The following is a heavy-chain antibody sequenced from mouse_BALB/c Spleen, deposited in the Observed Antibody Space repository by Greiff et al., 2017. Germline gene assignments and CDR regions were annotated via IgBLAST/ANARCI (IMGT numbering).Heavy chain of an antibody. CDR1: GFTFSSYG. V-gene: IGHV5-17*02. CDR2: ISSGSSTI. CDR3: ARLQLGREGAMDY. J-gene: IGHJ4*01. D-gene: IGHD4-1*02. Sequence: EVKVVESGGDLVKPGGSLKLSCAASGFTFSSYGMSWVRQTPDKRLEWVATISSGSSTIYYADTVKGRFTISRDNPKNTLFLQMTSLRSEDTAMYYCARLQLGREGAMDYWGQGTSVTVSS.